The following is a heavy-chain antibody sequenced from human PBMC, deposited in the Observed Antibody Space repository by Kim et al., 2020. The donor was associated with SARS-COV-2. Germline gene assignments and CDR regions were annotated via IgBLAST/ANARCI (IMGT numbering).Heavy chain of an antibody. D-gene: IGHD2-15*01. J-gene: IGHJ3*02. CDR3: ARTGGYCSGGSCYSRAFDI. V-gene: IGHV3-30*01. Sequence: GRFTISRDNSKNTLYLQMNSLRAEDTAVYYCARTGGYCSGGSCYSRAFDIWGQGTMVTVSS.